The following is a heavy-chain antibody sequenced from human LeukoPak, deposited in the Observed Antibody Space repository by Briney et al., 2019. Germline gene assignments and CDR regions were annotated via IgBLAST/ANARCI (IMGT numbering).Heavy chain of an antibody. D-gene: IGHD2-2*01. CDR2: ISAYNGNT. J-gene: IGHJ5*02. V-gene: IGHV1-18*01. Sequence: ASVKVSCKASGYTFTSYGISWVRQAPGQGLEWMGWISAYNGNTNYAQKLQGRVTMTTDTSTSTAYMELRSLRSDDTAVYYCARARVVPADFIWFDPWGQGTLVTVSS. CDR1: GYTFTSYG. CDR3: ARARVVPADFIWFDP.